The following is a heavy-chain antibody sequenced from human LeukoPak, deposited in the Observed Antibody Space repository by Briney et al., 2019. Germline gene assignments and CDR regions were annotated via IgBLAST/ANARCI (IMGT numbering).Heavy chain of an antibody. CDR1: RDVPSSGYY. V-gene: IGHV4-31*03. D-gene: IGHD1-26*01. J-gene: IGHJ4*02. CDR2: IYHSGGT. Sequence: SQTLSLTCTVSRDVPSSGYYWSWIPQPPGKGLEWIGYIYHSGGTYYNPSLKSRVSISVDKSNNQFSLKVNSVTAADTAVYYCARDPRPGCTSGSCNLSYFDFWGQGILVTVSS. CDR3: ARDPRPGCTSGSCNLSYFDF.